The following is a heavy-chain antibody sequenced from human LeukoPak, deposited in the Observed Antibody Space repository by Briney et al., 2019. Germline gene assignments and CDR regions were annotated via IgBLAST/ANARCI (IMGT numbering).Heavy chain of an antibody. CDR1: GFTFSSYP. CDR2: ISRSGSSI. V-gene: IGHV3-11*01. Sequence: GGSLRLSCAASGFTFSSYPMSWIRQAPGKGLEWVSYISRSGSSIYYGDSVKGRFTISRDNAKNSLYLQMNSLRAEDTAVYYCARVSVPAARIQLYYFDYWGQGTLVTVSS. D-gene: IGHD2-2*01. CDR3: ARVSVPAARIQLYYFDY. J-gene: IGHJ4*02.